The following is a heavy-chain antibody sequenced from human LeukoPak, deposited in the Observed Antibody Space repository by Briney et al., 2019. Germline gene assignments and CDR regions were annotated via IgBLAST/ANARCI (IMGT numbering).Heavy chain of an antibody. CDR3: AGLLWFGELLWN. J-gene: IGHJ4*02. CDR2: IYYSGST. V-gene: IGHV4-39*07. CDR1: GGSISSYY. D-gene: IGHD3-10*01. Sequence: SETLSLTCTVSGGSISSYYWSWVRQPPGKGLEWIGSIYYSGSTYYNPSLKSRVTISVDTSKNQFSLKLSSVTAADTAVYYCAGLLWFGELLWNWGQGTLVTVSS.